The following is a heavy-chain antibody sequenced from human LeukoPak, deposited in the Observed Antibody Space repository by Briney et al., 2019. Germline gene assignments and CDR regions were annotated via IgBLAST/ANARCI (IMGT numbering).Heavy chain of an antibody. CDR1: GFTFSSYA. Sequence: GRSLRLSCAASGFTFSSYAMHWVRQAPGKGLEWVAVISYDGSNKYYADSVKGRFTISRDNSKNTLYLQMNSLRAEDTAVYYCARANDILTGHYGMDVWGQGTTATVSS. J-gene: IGHJ6*02. CDR3: ARANDILTGHYGMDV. D-gene: IGHD3-9*01. CDR2: ISYDGSNK. V-gene: IGHV3-30-3*01.